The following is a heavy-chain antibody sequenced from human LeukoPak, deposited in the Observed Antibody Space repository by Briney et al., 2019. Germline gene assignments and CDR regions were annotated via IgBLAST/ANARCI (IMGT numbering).Heavy chain of an antibody. CDR2: IYYSGST. D-gene: IGHD3/OR15-3a*01. CDR1: GGSISSSSYY. Sequence: SETLSLTCTVSGGSISSSSYYWGWIRQPPGKGLEWIGSIYYSGSTYYNPSLKSRVTISVDTSKNQFSLKLRSVTAADTAVYYCARQTGSGLFILPGGQGTLVTVSS. J-gene: IGHJ4*02. V-gene: IGHV4-39*01. CDR3: ARQTGSGLFILP.